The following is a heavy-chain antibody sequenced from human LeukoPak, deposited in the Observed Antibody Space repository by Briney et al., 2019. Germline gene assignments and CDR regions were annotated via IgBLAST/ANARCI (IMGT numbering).Heavy chain of an antibody. CDR1: GFTFSSYG. Sequence: GGSLRLSCAASGFTFSSYGMHWVRQAPGKGLEWVAVISYDGSNKYYADSVKGRFTISRDNSKNTLYLQMNSLRAEDTAVYYCARAIVVPAEYYYYGMDVWGQGTTVTVSS. CDR3: ARAIVVPAEYYYYGMDV. D-gene: IGHD2-2*01. CDR2: ISYDGSNK. J-gene: IGHJ6*02. V-gene: IGHV3-30*03.